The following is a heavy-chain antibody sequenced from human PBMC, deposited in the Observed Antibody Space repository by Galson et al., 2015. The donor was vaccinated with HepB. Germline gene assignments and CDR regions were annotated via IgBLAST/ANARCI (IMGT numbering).Heavy chain of an antibody. J-gene: IGHJ3*02. D-gene: IGHD4-17*01. CDR2: IIPIFGTA. CDR1: GYTFTSYY. CDR3: ALYGDYRLGAFDI. V-gene: IGHV1-69*13. Sequence: VKVSCKASGYTFTSYYMHWVRQAPGRGLEWMGGIIPIFGTANYAQKFQGRVTITADESTSTAYMELSSLRSEDTAVYYCALYGDYRLGAFDIWGQGTMVTVSS.